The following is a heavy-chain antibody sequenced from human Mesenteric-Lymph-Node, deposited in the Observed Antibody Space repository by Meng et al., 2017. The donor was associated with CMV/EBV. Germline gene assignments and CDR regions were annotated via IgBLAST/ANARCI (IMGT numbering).Heavy chain of an antibody. Sequence: SETLSLTCTVSGGSISSSSYYWGWIRQPPGKGLEWIGSIYYTGSTHYNPSLKSRVTISVDTSKNQFSLKLSSVTAADTAVYYCARDMTYCSSTGCYSFYGMDVWGQGTTVTVSS. CDR2: IYYTGST. CDR1: GGSISSSSYY. D-gene: IGHD2-2*01. CDR3: ARDMTYCSSTGCYSFYGMDV. J-gene: IGHJ6*02. V-gene: IGHV4-39*07.